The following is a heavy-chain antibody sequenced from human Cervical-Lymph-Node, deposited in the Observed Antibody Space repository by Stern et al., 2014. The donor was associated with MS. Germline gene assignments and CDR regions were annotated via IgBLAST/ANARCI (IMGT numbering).Heavy chain of an antibody. D-gene: IGHD3-22*01. CDR2: IYPHDSDT. V-gene: IGHV5-51*03. CDR1: GYKFNNYW. CDR3: ARPGRFDTSGDTQFQFDY. J-gene: IGHJ4*02. Sequence: EVQLVESGAEVKKPGESLKISCQGSGYKFNNYWIGWVRQMPGKGLEWMGLIYPHDSDTRYSPSFQGQVTISADKSINTAYLHWSDLKASDTAVYYCARPGRFDTSGDTQFQFDYWGQGTPVTVSS.